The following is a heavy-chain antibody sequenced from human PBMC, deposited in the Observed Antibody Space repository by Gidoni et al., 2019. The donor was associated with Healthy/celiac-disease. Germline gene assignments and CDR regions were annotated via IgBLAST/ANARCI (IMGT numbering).Heavy chain of an antibody. J-gene: IGHJ5*02. CDR2: MNPNSGNT. CDR3: ARGDSIAAAGTHNWFDP. V-gene: IGHV1-8*01. D-gene: IGHD6-13*01. CDR1: GYTFTSYD. Sequence: QVQLVQSGAEVKKPGASVKVSCKASGYTFTSYDINWVRQATGQGLEWMGWMNPNSGNTGYAQKFQGRVTMTRNTSISTAYMELSSLRSEDTAVYYCARGDSIAAAGTHNWFDPWGQGTLVTVSS.